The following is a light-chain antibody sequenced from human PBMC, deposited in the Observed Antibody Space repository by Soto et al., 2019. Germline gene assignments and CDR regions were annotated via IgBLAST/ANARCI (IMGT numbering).Light chain of an antibody. CDR1: QSISSW. CDR3: QHYNSYSEA. V-gene: IGKV1-5*03. CDR2: TAS. J-gene: IGKJ1*01. Sequence: EIQMTQSPSTLSASVGDSVTITCRASQSISSWLAWYQQKPGKAPKLLIYTASNLKSGVPSRFSGSGSGTEFTLTISSLQPDDFATYYCQHYNSYSEAFGQGTRWIS.